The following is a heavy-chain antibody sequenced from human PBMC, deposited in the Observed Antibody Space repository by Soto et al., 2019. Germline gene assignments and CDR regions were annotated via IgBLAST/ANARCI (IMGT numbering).Heavy chain of an antibody. CDR1: GDSVSSNSAA. Sequence: SQTLSLTCAISGDSVSSNSAAWNWIRQSPSRGLEWLGRTYYRSKWYNDYAVSVKSRITINPDTSKNQFSLQLNSVTPEDTAVYYCARDLGKKSGWGNGYYYYGMDVWGQGTTVTVSS. D-gene: IGHD6-19*01. V-gene: IGHV6-1*01. J-gene: IGHJ6*02. CDR3: ARDLGKKSGWGNGYYYYGMDV. CDR2: TYYRSKWYN.